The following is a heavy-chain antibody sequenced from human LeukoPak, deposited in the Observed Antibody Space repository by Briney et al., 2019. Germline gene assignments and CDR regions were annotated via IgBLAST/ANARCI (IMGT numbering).Heavy chain of an antibody. CDR3: AREVAVAGTDPNFDY. J-gene: IGHJ4*02. D-gene: IGHD6-19*01. CDR1: GGTFSSYA. CDR2: ISAYNGNT. Sequence: GASVKVSCKASGGTFSSYAISWVRQAPGQGLEWMGWISAYNGNTNYAQKFQGRVTMTTDTSTSTAYMELRSLRSDDTAVYYCAREVAVAGTDPNFDYWGQGTLVTVSS. V-gene: IGHV1-18*01.